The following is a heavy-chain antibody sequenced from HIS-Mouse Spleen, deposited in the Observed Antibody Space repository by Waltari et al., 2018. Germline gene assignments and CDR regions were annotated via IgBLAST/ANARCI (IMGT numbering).Heavy chain of an antibody. J-gene: IGHJ4*02. V-gene: IGHV3-21*01. CDR1: GFTFSSYD. CDR2: ISSSSSYI. Sequence: EVQLVESGGGLVKPGGSLRLSFAASGFTFSSYDMNWVRQAPGKGLEWVSSISSSSSYIYYADSVKGRFTISRDNAKNSLYLQMNSLRAEDTAVYYCASLYYDILTGYYRDYWGQGTLVTVSS. CDR3: ASLYYDILTGYYRDY. D-gene: IGHD3-9*01.